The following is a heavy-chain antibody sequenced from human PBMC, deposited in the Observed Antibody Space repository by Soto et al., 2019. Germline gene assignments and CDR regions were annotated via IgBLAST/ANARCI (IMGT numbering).Heavy chain of an antibody. D-gene: IGHD5-12*01. CDR1: GYTFTGHY. CDR3: GRGRSGQIVVFY. V-gene: IGHV1-2*02. J-gene: IGHJ4*02. CDR2: IGPESGAT. Sequence: SVKVSCKASGYTFTGHYIHWVRQAPEQGPEWMGEIGPESGATRYAQKFQGRVTMTMDMSITTVYMELTNLSPDDTAVYYCGRGRSGQIVVFYWGQGTPVTVSS.